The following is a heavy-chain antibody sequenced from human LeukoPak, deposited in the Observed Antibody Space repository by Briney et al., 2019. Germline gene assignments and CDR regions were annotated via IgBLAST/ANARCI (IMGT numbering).Heavy chain of an antibody. J-gene: IGHJ4*02. CDR3: AKDVRGYSYGDFDY. V-gene: IGHV3-23*01. CDR2: ISGSGGST. CDR1: GFSFTTYG. D-gene: IGHD5-12*01. Sequence: GGSLRLSCAASGFSFTTYGMSWVRQAPGKGLEWVSAISGSGGSTYYADSVKGRFTISRDNSKNTLYLQMNSLRAEDTAVYYCAKDVRGYSYGDFDYWGQGTLVTVSS.